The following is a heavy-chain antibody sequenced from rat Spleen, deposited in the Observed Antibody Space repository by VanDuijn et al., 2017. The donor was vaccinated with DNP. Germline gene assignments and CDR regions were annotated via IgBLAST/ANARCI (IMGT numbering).Heavy chain of an antibody. CDR3: TREVPRVLGFFSSLFDY. V-gene: IGHV2-6*01. D-gene: IGHD1-2*01. Sequence: QVQLKESGPGLVQPSQTLSLTCTVAGLSLTSYNVHWVRQPPGKGLEWIAAMTSGGATFYNSAFKSRLSIRRDTSKNQVFLEMSSMQPEDTSIYFCTREVPRVLGFFSSLFDYWGQGLMVTVSS. CDR1: GLSLTSYN. CDR2: MTSGGAT. J-gene: IGHJ2*01.